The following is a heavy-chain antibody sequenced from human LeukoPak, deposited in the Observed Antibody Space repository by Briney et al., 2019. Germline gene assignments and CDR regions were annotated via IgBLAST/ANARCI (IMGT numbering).Heavy chain of an antibody. CDR1: VYTFTVYY. CDR3: ARGPPTIVVVITTGDFDS. Sequence: ASVTVSFKSSVYTFTVYYIHWVRQAPGQGGEGMGWINPNSGGTNYAQKFQGRVTITRDTSISTAYMELRRLRSDDRAVYYCARGPPTIVVVITTGDFDSWGQGTLVTVSS. CDR2: INPNSGGT. V-gene: IGHV1-2*02. J-gene: IGHJ4*02. D-gene: IGHD3-22*01.